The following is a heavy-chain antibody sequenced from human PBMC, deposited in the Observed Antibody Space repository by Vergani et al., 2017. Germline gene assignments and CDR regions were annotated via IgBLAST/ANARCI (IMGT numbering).Heavy chain of an antibody. Sequence: QVQLQQWGAGLLKPSETLSLTCAVYGGSFSGYYWSWIRQPPGKGLEWIGEINHSGSTNYNPSLKSRVTISVDTSKNQFSLKLSSVTAADTAVYYCARPTRPSWRLSALDIWGQGTMVTVSS. J-gene: IGHJ3*02. D-gene: IGHD2-21*02. CDR3: ARPTRPSWRLSALDI. V-gene: IGHV4-34*01. CDR1: GGSFSGYY. CDR2: INHSGST.